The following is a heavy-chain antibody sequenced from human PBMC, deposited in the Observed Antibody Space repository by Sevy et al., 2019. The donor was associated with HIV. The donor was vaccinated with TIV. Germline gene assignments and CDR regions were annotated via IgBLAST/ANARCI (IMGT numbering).Heavy chain of an antibody. CDR2: INHSGST. CDR3: ARHCSSSSCSHAFDI. CDR1: GGSFSGYY. V-gene: IGHV4-34*01. Sequence: SETLSLTCAVYGGSFSGYYWSWIRQPPGKGLEWVGEINHSGSTNYNPSLKSRVTISADTSNNQFSLKLSSVTAADTAVYYCARHCSSSSCSHAFDIWGQGTMVTVSS. D-gene: IGHD2-2*01. J-gene: IGHJ3*02.